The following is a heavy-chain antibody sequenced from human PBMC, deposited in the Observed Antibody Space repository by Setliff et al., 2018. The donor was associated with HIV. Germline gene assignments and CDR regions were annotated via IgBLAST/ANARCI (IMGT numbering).Heavy chain of an antibody. V-gene: IGHV3-9*03. J-gene: IGHJ4*02. Sequence: GGSLRLSCAASGFTFDDYAMHWVRQAPGKGLEWVSGISWNSGSIGYADSVKGRFTISRDNPKNSLYLQMNSLRAEDMALYYCAKGDHTISSSWSPYFDYWGQGTLVTVSS. D-gene: IGHD6-13*01. CDR3: AKGDHTISSSWSPYFDY. CDR2: ISWNSGSI. CDR1: GFTFDDYA.